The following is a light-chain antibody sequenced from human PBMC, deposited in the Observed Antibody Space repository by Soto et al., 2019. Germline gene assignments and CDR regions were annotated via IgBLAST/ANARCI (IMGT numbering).Light chain of an antibody. CDR1: QSISSW. V-gene: IGKV1-5*01. CDR2: DAS. J-gene: IGKJ1*01. Sequence: DIQMTQSPSTLSASVGDRVTITCRASQSISSWLAWYQQKPGKATKLLIYDASSLESVVPSRFSGSGSGTEFPLTISSLQPDDFATYYCQQYNSYSWTFGQGTKVEI. CDR3: QQYNSYSWT.